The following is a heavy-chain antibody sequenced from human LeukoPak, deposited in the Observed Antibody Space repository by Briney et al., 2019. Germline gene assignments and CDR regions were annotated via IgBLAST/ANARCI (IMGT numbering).Heavy chain of an antibody. V-gene: IGHV1-2*02. CDR1: GYTFTGYY. J-gene: IGHJ1*01. CDR3: ARDRVEMAPEYFQH. Sequence: GASVKVSCKASGYTFTGYYMHWVRQAPGQGLEWMGWINPNSGGTNYAQKFQGRVTMTRDTSISTAYMELSRLRSDDTAVYYCARDRVEMAPEYFQHWGQGTLVTVSS. D-gene: IGHD5-24*01. CDR2: INPNSGGT.